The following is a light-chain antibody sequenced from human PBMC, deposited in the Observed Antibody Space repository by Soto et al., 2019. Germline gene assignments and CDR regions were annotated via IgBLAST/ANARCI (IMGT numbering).Light chain of an antibody. V-gene: IGLV1-44*01. CDR3: AAWDDSLNGLYV. CDR1: SSPIGSNT. Sequence: QSVLTQQPSASGTPVQRVTISCSGSSSPIGSNTENWYQQIPGTAPKLLIYSNNQRHSGVPDRFSGSKSGTSASLAISGLQSEDEADYYCAAWDDSLNGLYVFGTGTKLTVL. J-gene: IGLJ1*01. CDR2: SNN.